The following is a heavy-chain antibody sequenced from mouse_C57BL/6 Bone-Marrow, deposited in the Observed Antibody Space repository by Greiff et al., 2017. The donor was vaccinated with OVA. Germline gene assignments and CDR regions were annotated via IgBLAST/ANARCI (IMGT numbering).Heavy chain of an antibody. V-gene: IGHV1-18*01. D-gene: IGHD2-2*01. Sequence: EVQLQQSGPELVKPGASVKIPCKASGYTFTDYNMDWVKQSHGKSLEWIGDINPNNGGTNYNQKFKGKATLTVDKSSSTAYLELRRLTTEDTAVYYCARYGYSDYYALDYWGQGTSVTVSS. CDR1: GYTFTDYN. CDR2: INPNNGGT. J-gene: IGHJ4*01. CDR3: ARYGYSDYYALDY.